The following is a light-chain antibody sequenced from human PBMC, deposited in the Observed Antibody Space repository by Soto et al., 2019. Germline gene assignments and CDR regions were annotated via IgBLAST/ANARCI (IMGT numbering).Light chain of an antibody. V-gene: IGKV1-5*01. CDR2: DAS. Sequence: DIQMTQSPSTLSASVGDRVTITCRASQSISRWLAWYRQKPGKAPKLLIYDASNLESGVPSRFSGSESGTEFTLTITSLQPDDFATYYCQQYKSYSTFGGGTKVEIK. J-gene: IGKJ4*01. CDR3: QQYKSYST. CDR1: QSISRW.